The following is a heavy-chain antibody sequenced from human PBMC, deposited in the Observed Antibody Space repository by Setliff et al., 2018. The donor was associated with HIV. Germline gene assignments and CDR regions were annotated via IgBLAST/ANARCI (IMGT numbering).Heavy chain of an antibody. CDR2: ISTYSDET. V-gene: IGHV1-18*01. CDR3: ARDVEHMMDV. J-gene: IGHJ6*02. CDR1: GDAFNSNA. Sequence: ASVKVSCKTSGDAFNSNAISWVRQAPGQGLEWMGWISTYSDETSYAQKLQGRVTMTTDTSTSTAYMELRRLTFDDTAVYYCARDVEHMMDVWGQGTTVTVSS.